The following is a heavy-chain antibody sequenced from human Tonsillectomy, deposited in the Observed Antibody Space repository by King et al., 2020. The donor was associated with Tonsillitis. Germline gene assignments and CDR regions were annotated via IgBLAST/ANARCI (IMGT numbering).Heavy chain of an antibody. D-gene: IGHD6-19*01. V-gene: IGHV3-9*01. CDR3: AKGSLRGYSSGWAFDI. CDR2: ISWNSGSI. J-gene: IGHJ3*02. CDR1: GFSFDDYA. Sequence: EVQLVESGGGLVQPGRSLRLSCAASGFSFDDYAMHWVRQAPGKGLEWVSGISWNSGSIGYADSVKGRFTISRDNAKNSLYLQMNSLRAEDTAFYYCAKGSLRGYSSGWAFDIWGQGTMDTVSS.